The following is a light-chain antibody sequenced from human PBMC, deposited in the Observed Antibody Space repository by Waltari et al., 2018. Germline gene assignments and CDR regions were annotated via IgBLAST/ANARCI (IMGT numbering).Light chain of an antibody. CDR3: QQYYTTPCT. CDR2: WAS. V-gene: IGKV4-1*01. J-gene: IGKJ2*02. CDR1: QGVLSSTNSNNY. Sequence: DIVLTQSPDSLAWSLGARATISCRSSQGVLSSTNSNNYLAWYQQSPGQPPKLLFYWASTRVSGVPDRFDGSGSGTDFTLTISSLQAEDLAVYYCQQYYTTPCTFGQGTRLEIK.